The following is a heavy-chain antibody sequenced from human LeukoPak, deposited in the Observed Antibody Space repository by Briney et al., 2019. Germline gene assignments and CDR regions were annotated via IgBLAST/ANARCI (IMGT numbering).Heavy chain of an antibody. CDR2: INHSGST. CDR3: ARGPVYYDSSGYNDY. J-gene: IGHJ4*02. V-gene: IGHV4-34*01. Sequence: SETLSLTCAVYGGSFSGYYWSWIRQPPGKGLEWIGEINHSGSTNYNPSLKSRVTISVDTSKNRFSLKLSSVTAADTAVYYCARGPVYYDSSGYNDYWGQGTLVTVSS. D-gene: IGHD3-22*01. CDR1: GGSFSGYY.